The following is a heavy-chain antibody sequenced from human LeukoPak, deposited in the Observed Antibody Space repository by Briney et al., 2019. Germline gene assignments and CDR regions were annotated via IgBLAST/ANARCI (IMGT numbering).Heavy chain of an antibody. D-gene: IGHD6-13*01. CDR1: GDSIGSGGYY. J-gene: IGHJ3*02. V-gene: IGHV4-31*03. CDR3: ARDRGFGYSSSWYPGAFDI. Sequence: SQTLSLTCTVSGDSIGSGGYYWSWIRQHPGKGLEWIGCIYYTGTTYYNTSLKSRLTISVDTSENQISLKLSSVTAADTAVYYCARDRGFGYSSSWYPGAFDIWGQGTMVTVSS. CDR2: IYYTGTT.